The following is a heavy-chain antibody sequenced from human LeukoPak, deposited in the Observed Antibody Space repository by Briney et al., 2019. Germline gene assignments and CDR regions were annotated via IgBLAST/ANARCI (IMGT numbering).Heavy chain of an antibody. J-gene: IGHJ4*02. Sequence: ASVKVSCKASGYTFTSYDINWVRQATGQGLEWMRWMNPNSGNTGYAQKFQGRVTITRNTSISTAYMELSSLRSEDTAVYYCARSYDSSPNLDYWGQGTLVTVSS. CDR2: MNPNSGNT. CDR3: ARSYDSSPNLDY. V-gene: IGHV1-8*03. D-gene: IGHD3-22*01. CDR1: GYTFTSYD.